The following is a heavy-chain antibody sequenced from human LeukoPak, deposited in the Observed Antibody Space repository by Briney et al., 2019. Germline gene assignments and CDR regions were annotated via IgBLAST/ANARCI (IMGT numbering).Heavy chain of an antibody. Sequence: SETLSLTCTVSGGSISSGGYYWSWIRQPPGKGLEWIGYIYHSGSTYYNPSLKSRVTISVDRSKNQFSLKLSSVTAADTAVYYCARGTERVTPFDYWGQGTLVTVSS. CDR1: GGSISSGGYY. V-gene: IGHV4-30-2*01. D-gene: IGHD4-23*01. J-gene: IGHJ4*02. CDR3: ARGTERVTPFDY. CDR2: IYHSGST.